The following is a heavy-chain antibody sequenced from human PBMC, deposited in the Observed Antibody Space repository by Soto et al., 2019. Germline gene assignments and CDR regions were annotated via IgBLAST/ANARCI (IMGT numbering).Heavy chain of an antibody. Sequence: SETLSLTCTVSGGSISSINDYWGWIRQPPGKGLEWIGSIYYSGSIYYDPSLKSRVTISVDTSKNQFSLKLSSVTAADTAVYYCAGVQDYWSQGTLVTVS. CDR1: GGSISSINDY. D-gene: IGHD2-8*01. V-gene: IGHV4-39*07. CDR3: AGVQDY. CDR2: IYYSGSI. J-gene: IGHJ4*02.